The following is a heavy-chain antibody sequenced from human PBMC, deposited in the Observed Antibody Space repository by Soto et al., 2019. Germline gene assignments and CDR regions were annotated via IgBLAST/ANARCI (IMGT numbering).Heavy chain of an antibody. D-gene: IGHD6-19*01. CDR3: ARHSSRIAVDDGHYFDY. CDR2: IYYSGST. CDR1: GGSISISSYY. V-gene: IGHV4-39*01. Sequence: PSDTLSLTCTVSGGSISISSYYWGWIRQPPGKGLEWIGSIYYSGSTYYNPSLKSRVTISVDTSKSQFSLKLSSVTAADTAVYYCARHSSRIAVDDGHYFDYWGQATLVTVSS. J-gene: IGHJ4*02.